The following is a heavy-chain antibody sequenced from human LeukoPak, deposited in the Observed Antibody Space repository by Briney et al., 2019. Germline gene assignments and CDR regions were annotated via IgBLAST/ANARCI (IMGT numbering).Heavy chain of an antibody. J-gene: IGHJ5*02. Sequence: GGSLRLSCAASRFTFSFYGMHWVRQAPGKGLEWVAFIRYDGRNKYYTDSVKGRFTISRDNSKNALYLQMNSLRAEDTAVYYCAKDRRYCSSTTCPGAWGQGTLVTVSS. D-gene: IGHD2-2*01. CDR1: RFTFSFYG. V-gene: IGHV3-30*02. CDR2: IRYDGRNK. CDR3: AKDRRYCSSTTCPGA.